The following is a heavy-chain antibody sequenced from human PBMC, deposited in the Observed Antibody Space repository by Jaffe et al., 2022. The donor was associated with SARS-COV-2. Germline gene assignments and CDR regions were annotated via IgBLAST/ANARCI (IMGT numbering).Heavy chain of an antibody. J-gene: IGHJ3*02. V-gene: IGHV3-48*01. D-gene: IGHD3-16*02. CDR1: GFTFSSYS. CDR2: ISSSSSTI. CDR3: ARDHGGRIMITFGGVIVIGAFDI. Sequence: EVQLVESGGGLVQPGGSLRLSCAASGFTFSSYSMNWVRQAPGKGLEWVSYISSSSSTIYYADSVKGRFTISRDNAKNSLYLQMNSLRAEDTAVYYCARDHGGRIMITFGGVIVIGAFDIWGQGTMVTVSS.